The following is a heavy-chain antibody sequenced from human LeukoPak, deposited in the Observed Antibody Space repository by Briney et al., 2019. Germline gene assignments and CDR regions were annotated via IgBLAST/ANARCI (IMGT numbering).Heavy chain of an antibody. Sequence: PSQTMSLTCTVSGGSISSGGYYWRWIRQHPVKGLEWIGYIYYSGSTYYNPSLKSRVTISVDTSKNQFSLKLSSVTAADTAVYYCARLYGGNSVWYFDYWGQGTLVTVSS. CDR1: GGSISSGGYY. J-gene: IGHJ4*02. D-gene: IGHD4-23*01. CDR2: IYYSGST. V-gene: IGHV4-31*03. CDR3: ARLYGGNSVWYFDY.